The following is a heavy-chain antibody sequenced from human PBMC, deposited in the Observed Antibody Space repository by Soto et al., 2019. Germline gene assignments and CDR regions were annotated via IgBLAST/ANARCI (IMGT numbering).Heavy chain of an antibody. CDR2: INHSGST. Sequence: SSETMSLTCDVYGGCFSGYYSSWIRQPPGKALEWIGEINHSGSTNYNPSLKSRVTISVDRSENQFSLKLSSVTAADTAVYYCARMWRDYDFWSGYYTAYCYGMDVSGQGSTVTVSS. V-gene: IGHV4-34*01. D-gene: IGHD3-3*01. CDR1: GGCFSGYY. J-gene: IGHJ6*02. CDR3: ARMWRDYDFWSGYYTAYCYGMDV.